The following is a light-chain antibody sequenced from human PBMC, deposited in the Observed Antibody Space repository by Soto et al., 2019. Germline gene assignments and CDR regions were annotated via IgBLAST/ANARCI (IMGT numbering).Light chain of an antibody. J-gene: IGLJ1*01. CDR3: RSYTSSTLYV. CDR1: SSYVGGYNY. Sequence: SVLTQPASVSGSPGQSITISCTGTSSYVGGYNYVSWYQQHPGKAPKLMIYDVSNRPSGVSNRFSGSKSGNTASLTISGLQAEDEADYYCRSYTSSTLYVFGTGTKVTVL. CDR2: DVS. V-gene: IGLV2-14*01.